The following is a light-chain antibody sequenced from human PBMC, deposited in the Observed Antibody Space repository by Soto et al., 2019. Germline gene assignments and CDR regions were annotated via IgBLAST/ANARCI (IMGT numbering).Light chain of an antibody. J-gene: IGKJ4*01. V-gene: IGKV3-15*01. CDR2: GAS. CDR1: QSVSSD. CDR3: QQYNNWPPQLT. Sequence: IVMTQSPATLSVSAGARATLSCRASQSVSSDLAWYQQKPGQAPRLLIYGASTRATGVPARFSGSGSGTEFTLTISSLQSQDFAVYYCQQYNNWPPQLTFGGGTKVDIK.